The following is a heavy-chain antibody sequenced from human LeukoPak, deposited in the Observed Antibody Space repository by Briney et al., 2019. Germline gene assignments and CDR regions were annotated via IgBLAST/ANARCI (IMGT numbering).Heavy chain of an antibody. CDR2: IYTSGST. Sequence: SETLPLTCTVSGYSVTSGYYWSWIRQPAGKGLEWIGRIYTSGSTNYNPSLKSRVTMSVDTSKNQFSLKLSSATAADTAVYYCARLGDGYNLDYWGQGTLVTVSS. CDR3: ARLGDGYNLDY. CDR1: GYSVTSGYY. D-gene: IGHD5-24*01. J-gene: IGHJ4*02. V-gene: IGHV4-4*07.